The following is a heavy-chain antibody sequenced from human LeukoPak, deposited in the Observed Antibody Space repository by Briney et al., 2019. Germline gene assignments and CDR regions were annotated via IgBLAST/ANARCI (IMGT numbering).Heavy chain of an antibody. J-gene: IGHJ4*02. CDR3: AKANYYDSSGYLSFDY. D-gene: IGHD3-22*01. CDR1: GFTFDDYA. V-gene: IGHV3-9*01. CDR2: ISWNSGSI. Sequence: GGSLRLSCAASGFTFDDYAMHWVRQAPGKGLEWVSGISWNSGSIGYADSVKGRFTISRDNSKNTLYLQMNSLRAEDTAVYYCAKANYYDSSGYLSFDYWGQGTLVTVSS.